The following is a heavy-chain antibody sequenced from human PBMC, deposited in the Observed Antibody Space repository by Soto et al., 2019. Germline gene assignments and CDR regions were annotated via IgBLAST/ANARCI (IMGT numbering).Heavy chain of an antibody. CDR3: ARSGPGGYIDY. D-gene: IGHD3-22*01. V-gene: IGHV6-1*01. CDR1: GDSVSSKNAA. J-gene: IGHJ4*02. CDR2: TYYRSKWHS. Sequence: PSQTLSLTCAISGDSVSSKNAAWHWIRQSPSRGPEWLGRTYYRSKWHSGYAVSVRSRITISPDTSKNRFSLQLNSVTPDDTAVYYCARSGPGGYIDYWGRGTLVTSPQ.